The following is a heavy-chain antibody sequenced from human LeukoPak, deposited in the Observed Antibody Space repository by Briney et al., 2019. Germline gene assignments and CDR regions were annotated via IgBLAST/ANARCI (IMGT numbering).Heavy chain of an antibody. CDR3: ARDRCSTSCFTFQH. V-gene: IGHV3-21*01. CDR1: GFTFSSYS. CDR2: ISSSSSYI. J-gene: IGHJ1*01. Sequence: GGSLRLSCAASGFTFSSYSMNWVRQAPGKGLEWVSSISSSSSYIYYADSVKGRFTISRDNAKNSLYLQMNSLRAEDTAVYYCARDRCSTSCFTFQHWGQGTLVTVSS. D-gene: IGHD2-2*02.